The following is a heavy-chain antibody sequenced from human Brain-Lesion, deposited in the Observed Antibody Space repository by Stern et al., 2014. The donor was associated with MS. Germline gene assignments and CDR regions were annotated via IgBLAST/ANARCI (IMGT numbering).Heavy chain of an antibody. D-gene: IGHD3-3*01. CDR2: LSYSGKP. V-gene: IGHV4-31*03. CDR1: GGAVSSGDRY. J-gene: IGHJ4*02. Sequence: QVQLQESGPGLVKPSQTLSLTCTVSGGAVSSGDRYWSWIRQHPEKGLEWIGYLSYSGKPYYNPALESRVTSCLDRAQNPFSLTLRSVTAADTAVYYCARVTEFLRFFYPDYWGPGIRVTVSS. CDR3: ARVTEFLRFFYPDY.